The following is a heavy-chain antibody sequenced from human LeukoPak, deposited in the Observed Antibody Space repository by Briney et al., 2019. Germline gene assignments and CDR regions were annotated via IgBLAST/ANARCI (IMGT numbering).Heavy chain of an antibody. J-gene: IGHJ4*02. CDR1: GFTVSSNY. CDR3: AKDLGATTFDY. V-gene: IGHV3-23*01. CDR2: ISGSGGST. Sequence: GGSLRLSCAASGFTVSSNYMSWVRQAPGKGPEWVSAISGSGGSTYYADSVKGRFTISRDNSKNTLYLQMNSLRAEDTAVYYCAKDLGATTFDYWGQGTLVTVSS. D-gene: IGHD5-24*01.